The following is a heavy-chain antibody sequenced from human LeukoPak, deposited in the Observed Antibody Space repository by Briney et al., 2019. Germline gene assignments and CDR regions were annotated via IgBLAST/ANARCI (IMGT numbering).Heavy chain of an antibody. D-gene: IGHD2-15*01. J-gene: IGHJ4*02. CDR3: AKERCSGGSCSSTPDY. CDR2: ISNVGYST. CDR1: GFIFSTYA. Sequence: GGSLRLSCAASGFIFSTYAMSWVRQAPGKGLEWVSGISNVGYSTYYADSVKGRFIISRDNSKNALFLQMNSLRGEDTAIYYCAKERCSGGSCSSTPDYWGQGTLVTVSS. V-gene: IGHV3-23*01.